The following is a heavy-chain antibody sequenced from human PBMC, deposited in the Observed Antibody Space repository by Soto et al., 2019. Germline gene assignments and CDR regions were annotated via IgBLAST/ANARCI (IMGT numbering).Heavy chain of an antibody. CDR1: GYTFTSYG. D-gene: IGHD2-2*01. CDR3: ARYCISTSCQNYYYGMDV. CDR2: ISAYNGNT. V-gene: IGHV1-18*01. Sequence: QVQLVQSGAEVKKPGASVKVSCKASGYTFTSYGIIWVRQAPGQGLEWMGWISAYNGNTNYAQKLQGRVTMTTDTSGRTAYMELRSLRSDDTAVYYCARYCISTSCQNYYYGMDVWGQGTTVTVSS. J-gene: IGHJ6*02.